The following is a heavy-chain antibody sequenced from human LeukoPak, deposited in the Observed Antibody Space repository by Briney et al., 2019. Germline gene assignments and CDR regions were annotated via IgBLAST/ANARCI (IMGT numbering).Heavy chain of an antibody. V-gene: IGHV1-2*02. Sequence: ASVTVSCTASGYTVTGYYMHWVRQAPGQGLEWMGWINPNSGGTNYAQKFQGRVTMTRDTSISTAYMELSRLRSDDTAVYYCARGVVPAARGFTAIDYWGQGTLVTVSS. CDR2: INPNSGGT. CDR3: ARGVVPAARGFTAIDY. CDR1: GYTVTGYY. J-gene: IGHJ4*02. D-gene: IGHD2-2*01.